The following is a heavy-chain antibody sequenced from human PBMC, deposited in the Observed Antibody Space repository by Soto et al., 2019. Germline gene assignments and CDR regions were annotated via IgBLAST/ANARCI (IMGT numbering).Heavy chain of an antibody. CDR2: IRSKAYGGTT. CDR3: TSSRFWSGYSWFDP. D-gene: IGHD3-3*01. Sequence: GGSLRLSCTASGFTFGDYAMSWFRQAPGKGLEWVGFIRSKAYGGTTEYAASVKGRFTISRDDSKSIAYLQMNSLKTEDTAVYYCTSSRFWSGYSWFDPWGQGTLVTVSS. J-gene: IGHJ5*02. CDR1: GFTFGDYA. V-gene: IGHV3-49*03.